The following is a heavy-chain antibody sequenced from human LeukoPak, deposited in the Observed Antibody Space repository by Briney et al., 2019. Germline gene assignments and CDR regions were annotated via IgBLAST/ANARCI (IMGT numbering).Heavy chain of an antibody. CDR2: IIPILGIA. CDR3: ARHVSGAAMVTRSSLYWYFDL. CDR1: GGTFSSYA. Sequence: SVKVSCKASGGTFSSYAISWVRQAPGQGLEWMGRIIPILGIANYAQKFQGRVTITADKSTSTAYMELSSLRSEDTAVYYCARHVSGAAMVTRSSLYWYFDLWGRGTLVTVSS. D-gene: IGHD5-18*01. V-gene: IGHV1-69*04. J-gene: IGHJ2*01.